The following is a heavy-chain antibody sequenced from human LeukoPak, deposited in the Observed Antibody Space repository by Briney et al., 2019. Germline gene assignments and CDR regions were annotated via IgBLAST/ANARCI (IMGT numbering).Heavy chain of an antibody. CDR2: IYHSGST. D-gene: IGHD2-15*01. J-gene: IGHJ4*02. CDR3: ARAFLVGYSPEEYFFDY. Sequence: PSETLSLTCTVSGYSISSGYYWGWIRQPPGKGLEWIGSIYHSGSTYYNPSLKSRVTISVDKSKNEFSLKLNSVTAADTAVYYCARAFLVGYSPEEYFFDYWGQGTLVTVSS. V-gene: IGHV4-38-2*02. CDR1: GYSISSGYY.